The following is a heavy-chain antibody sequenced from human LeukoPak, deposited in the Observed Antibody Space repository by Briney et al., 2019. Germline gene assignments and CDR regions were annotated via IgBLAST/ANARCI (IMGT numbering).Heavy chain of an antibody. CDR1: GFTFSSYS. Sequence: GGSLRLSCAASGFTFSSYSMNWVRQAPGKGLEWISYIYTSSSTIYYADSVKGRFTISRDNAKNSVYLQMNSLRAEDTAVYYCARGHYGLDVWGQGTTVTVSS. J-gene: IGHJ6*02. CDR3: ARGHYGLDV. V-gene: IGHV3-48*04. CDR2: IYTSSSTI.